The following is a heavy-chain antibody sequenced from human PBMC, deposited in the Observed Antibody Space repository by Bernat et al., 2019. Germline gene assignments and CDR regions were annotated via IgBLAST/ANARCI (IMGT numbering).Heavy chain of an antibody. CDR2: ISYDGSNK. J-gene: IGHJ6*02. CDR1: GFTFSSYG. V-gene: IGHV3-30*18. CDR3: AKRAAGSYGMDV. Sequence: QVQLVESGGGVVQPGRSLRLSCAAPGFTFSSYGMHWVRQAPGKGLEWVAVISYDGSNKYYADYVKGRFTISRDNSKNTLYLQMNSLRAEDKAVYYCAKRAAGSYGMDVWGQGTTVTVSS.